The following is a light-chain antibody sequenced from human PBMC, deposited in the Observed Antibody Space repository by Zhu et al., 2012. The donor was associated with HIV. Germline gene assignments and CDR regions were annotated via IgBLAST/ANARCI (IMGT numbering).Light chain of an antibody. CDR1: QTVNTK. V-gene: IGKV3-15*01. CDR2: YTS. Sequence: EVVLTQSPSSLSLSPGDRATLSCRASQTVNTKYLAWYRQKSGQAPNLLIYYTSTRATGIPARFSGSGSGTDFTLTISSLQSEDFAIYYCQHYNNWPPWTFGQGTKVEVK. CDR3: QHYNNWPPWT. J-gene: IGKJ1*01.